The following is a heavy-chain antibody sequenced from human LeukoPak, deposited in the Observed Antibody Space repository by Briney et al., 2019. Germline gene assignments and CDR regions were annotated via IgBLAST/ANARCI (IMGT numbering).Heavy chain of an antibody. J-gene: IGHJ3*02. Sequence: PSETLSLTCTVSGGSISSYYWSWIRQPPGKGLEWIGYIYYSGSTNYNPSLKSRVTISVDTSKNQFSLKLSSVTAADTAVYYCARHVNDILTGSSDAFDIWGQGTMVTVSS. V-gene: IGHV4-59*08. CDR2: IYYSGST. D-gene: IGHD3-9*01. CDR1: GGSISSYY. CDR3: ARHVNDILTGSSDAFDI.